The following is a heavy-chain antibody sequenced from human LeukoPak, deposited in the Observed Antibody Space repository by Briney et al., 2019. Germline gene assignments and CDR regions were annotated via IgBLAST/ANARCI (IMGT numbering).Heavy chain of an antibody. V-gene: IGHV3-74*01. CDR3: VIDGAGTTPYDC. J-gene: IGHJ4*02. Sequence: PGGSLRLSCAACGFTLRVYRMNCLRQVPGKGPVWVSHISPDGRNIAYADSVKGRFTISRDSAKNTLYLQMNSLRVEDTAVYYCVIDGAGTTPYDCWGQGSLVTVSS. CDR2: ISPDGRNI. CDR1: GFTLRVYR. D-gene: IGHD1-7*01.